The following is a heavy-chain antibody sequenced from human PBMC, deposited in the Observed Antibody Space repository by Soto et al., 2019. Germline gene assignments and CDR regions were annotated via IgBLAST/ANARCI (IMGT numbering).Heavy chain of an antibody. CDR2: INPSGGHT. V-gene: IGHV1-46*03. CDR1: GNTFSNYY. CDR3: ARGGHVVVVTAAFDY. J-gene: IGHJ4*02. D-gene: IGHD2-21*02. Sequence: QVQLVQSGAEVKKPGASVKVSCKASGNTFSNYYIHWVRQATGQGLEWMGTINPSGGHTTYAQKFLGRVTMTRYTSTSTLYMELTSLRSEDTAVYYCARGGHVVVVTAAFDYWGQGTLATVSS.